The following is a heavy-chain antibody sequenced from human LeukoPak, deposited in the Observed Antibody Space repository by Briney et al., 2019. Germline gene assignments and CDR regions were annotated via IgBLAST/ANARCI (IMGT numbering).Heavy chain of an antibody. CDR2: IYYSGST. CDR1: GDSISSSSYY. D-gene: IGHD3-3*01. J-gene: IGHJ4*02. Sequence: SETLSLTCTVSGDSISSSSYYWSWIRQPPGKGLEWIGSIYYSGSTYYNPSLKSRVTISVDTSKNQFSLKLSSVTAADTAVYYCARGYDFWSGYYYYWGQGTLVTVSS. CDR3: ARGYDFWSGYYYY. V-gene: IGHV4-39*07.